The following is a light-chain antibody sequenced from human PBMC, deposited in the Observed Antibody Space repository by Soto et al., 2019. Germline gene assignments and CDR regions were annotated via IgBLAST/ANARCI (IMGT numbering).Light chain of an antibody. V-gene: IGLV1-40*01. CDR2: GDS. CDR3: QSYDSSLSGYV. CDR1: SSNIGAGYD. Sequence: QSVLTQPPSVSGAPGQRVTISCTGSSSNIGAGYDVRWYQHLPGTAPKLLIYGDSNRPSGVPDRISGSKSGTSASLAITGLLAEDEADYYCQSYDSSLSGYVFGTGTKLTVL. J-gene: IGLJ1*01.